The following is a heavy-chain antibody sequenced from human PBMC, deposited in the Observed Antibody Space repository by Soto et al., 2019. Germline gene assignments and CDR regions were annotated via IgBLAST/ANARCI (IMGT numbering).Heavy chain of an antibody. V-gene: IGHV4-4*02. CDR2: IYHSGSI. J-gene: IGHJ4*02. Sequence: PSETLSLTCTVSSGSFSSSNWWSWVRQPPGKGLEWIGQIYHSGSINYNPSLKSRVTISVDTSKNQLSLKLSSLTAADTDVYYCARGPKPAGWGSYKLYYFDYWGQGTLVTVSS. D-gene: IGHD3-16*01. CDR1: SGSFSSSNW. CDR3: ARGPKPAGWGSYKLYYFDY.